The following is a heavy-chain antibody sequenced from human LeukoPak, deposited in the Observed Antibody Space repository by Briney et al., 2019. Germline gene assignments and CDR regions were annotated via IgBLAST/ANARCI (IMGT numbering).Heavy chain of an antibody. Sequence: PGGSLRLSCAASGFTFSDYGMHWVRQAPGKGLEWVAVISYDGSNVYYADSVKGRFTISRDNSKNTLYLQMNSLRAEDTAVYYCATNGPGIAAAGYVDYWGQGTLVTVSS. CDR1: GFTFSDYG. CDR3: ATNGPGIAAAGYVDY. J-gene: IGHJ4*02. CDR2: ISYDGSNV. V-gene: IGHV3-30*19. D-gene: IGHD6-25*01.